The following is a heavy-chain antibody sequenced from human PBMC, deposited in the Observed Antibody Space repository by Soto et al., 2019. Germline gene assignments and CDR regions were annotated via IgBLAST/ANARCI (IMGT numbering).Heavy chain of an antibody. V-gene: IGHV3-30*18. CDR2: ISYDGSNK. D-gene: IGHD1-26*01. J-gene: IGHJ4*02. CDR3: AKDQHEWERLFDY. Sequence: QVQLVESGGGVVQPGRSLRLSCAASGFTFSRYGMHWVRQAPGKGLEWVAVISYDGSNKYYADSVKGRFTISRDNSKNTLYLQMNSLRAEDTAVYYCAKDQHEWERLFDYWGQGTLVTVSS. CDR1: GFTFSRYG.